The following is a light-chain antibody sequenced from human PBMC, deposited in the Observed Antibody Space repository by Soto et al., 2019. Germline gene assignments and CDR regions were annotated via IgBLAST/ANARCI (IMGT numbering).Light chain of an antibody. J-gene: IGLJ1*01. CDR1: SVDVGGFEY. V-gene: IGLV2-14*03. CDR3: SSYTSSNTYV. Sequence: QSVLTQPASVSGSPGQSIAISCTGTSVDVGGFEYVSWYQQHPGKVPKLMIYDVNNRPSGVSNRFSVSKSGNTASLTISGLQAEDEADYFCSSYTSSNTYVFGTGTKVTVL. CDR2: DVN.